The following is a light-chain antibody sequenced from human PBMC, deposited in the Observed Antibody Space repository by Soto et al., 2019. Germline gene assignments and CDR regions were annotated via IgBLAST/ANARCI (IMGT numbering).Light chain of an antibody. CDR1: PSVTNF. J-gene: IGKJ2*01. CDR2: GAS. V-gene: IGKV3-15*01. CDR3: QQYNSYPT. Sequence: VLTKCPATVSLSPGLRASLSCRASPSVTNFLAWYQQKPGQAPRLLIYGASTRATGIPARFSGSGSGTEFTLTISSLQPDDFATYYCQQYNSYPTFGQGTNVDIK.